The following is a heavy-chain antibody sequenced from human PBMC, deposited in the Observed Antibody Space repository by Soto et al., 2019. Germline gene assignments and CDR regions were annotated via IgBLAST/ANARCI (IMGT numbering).Heavy chain of an antibody. Sequence: QVQLQESGPGLVKPSQTLSLTCTVSGGSISSGGYYWSWIRQHPGKGLEWIGYIYYSGSTYYNPSLKSRVTISVDTSKNQCSLKLSSVTAAHTAVYYCARGGFGARLTYFDYWGQGTLVTVSS. J-gene: IGHJ4*02. CDR3: ARGGFGARLTYFDY. CDR2: IYYSGST. CDR1: GGSISSGGYY. V-gene: IGHV4-31*03. D-gene: IGHD3-22*01.